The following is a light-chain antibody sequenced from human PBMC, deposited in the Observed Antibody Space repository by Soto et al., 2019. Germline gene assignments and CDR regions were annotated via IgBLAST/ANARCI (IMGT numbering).Light chain of an antibody. CDR3: QVWDTSSDHSWV. Sequence: SYELTQPPSVSVAPGQTARITCGGDNIGSESVHWYQQKPGQAPVLVVYDDSDRPSGIPERFSGSNSGDTATLTISRVEAGDEADYYCQVWDTSSDHSWVFGGGTQLTVL. CDR2: DDS. J-gene: IGLJ3*02. CDR1: NIGSES. V-gene: IGLV3-21*02.